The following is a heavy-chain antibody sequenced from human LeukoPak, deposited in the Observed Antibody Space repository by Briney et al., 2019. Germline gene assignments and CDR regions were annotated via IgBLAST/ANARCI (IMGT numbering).Heavy chain of an antibody. CDR1: GYSISSGYH. CDR2: MYHSGST. CDR3: ARRIVSSSSGFDY. D-gene: IGHD6-6*01. J-gene: IGHJ4*02. V-gene: IGHV4-38-2*01. Sequence: SETLSLTCAVSGYSISSGYHWGWIRQSPGRGLEWVGCMYHSGSTYYDPSLKSVVTISVDTATNPCYLKLSTVTAPDTAAYYVARRIVSSSSGFDYWGQGTLVTVSS.